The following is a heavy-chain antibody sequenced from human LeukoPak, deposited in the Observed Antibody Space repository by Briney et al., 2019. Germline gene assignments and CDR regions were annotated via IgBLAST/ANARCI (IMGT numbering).Heavy chain of an antibody. D-gene: IGHD3-22*01. J-gene: IGHJ4*02. V-gene: IGHV1-69*13. CDR2: ITPMFGTA. Sequence: SVKVSCKASGGTFSRYAISWVRQAPGQGLEWMGGITPMFGTANYAQKFQGRVTSADESTRTAYMVPKSLKFEDTAVYYCARDAAIHDSGAYYYLWWGQGTLVTVSS. CDR1: GGTFSRYA. CDR3: ARDAAIHDSGAYYYLW.